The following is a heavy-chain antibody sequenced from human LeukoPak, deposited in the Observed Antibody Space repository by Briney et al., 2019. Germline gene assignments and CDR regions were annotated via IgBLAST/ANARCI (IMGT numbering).Heavy chain of an antibody. D-gene: IGHD3-22*01. Sequence: GGSLRLSCAASGFTFDDYGMSWVRQAPGKGLEWVSGINWNGGSTGYADSVKGRFTISRDNAKNSLYLQMNSLRAEDTALYYCARFLSSGYYPFAGYFDYWGQGTLVTVSS. J-gene: IGHJ4*02. CDR2: INWNGGST. CDR1: GFTFDDYG. V-gene: IGHV3-20*04. CDR3: ARFLSSGYYPFAGYFDY.